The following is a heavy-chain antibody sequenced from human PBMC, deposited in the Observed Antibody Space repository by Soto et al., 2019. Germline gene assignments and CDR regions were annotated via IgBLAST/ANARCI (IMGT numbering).Heavy chain of an antibody. Sequence: EVQLVESGGGLVQPGRSLRLSCAASGFTFDDYAMHWVRQAPGKGLEWVSGISWNSGSIGYADSVKGRFTISRDNAKNSLYLKMNSLRPKDTALYYWAKDLDPRGGSPLGWFDPWGQGTLVTVSS. J-gene: IGHJ5*02. CDR2: ISWNSGSI. D-gene: IGHD1-1*01. CDR3: AKDLDPRGGSPLGWFDP. CDR1: GFTFDDYA. V-gene: IGHV3-9*01.